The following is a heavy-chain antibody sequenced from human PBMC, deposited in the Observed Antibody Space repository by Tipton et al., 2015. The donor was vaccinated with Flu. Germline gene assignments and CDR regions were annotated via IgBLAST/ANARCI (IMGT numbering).Heavy chain of an antibody. CDR3: ARDKARAPAAMPWFDP. V-gene: IGHV1-2*06. CDR1: GYTFTGYY. J-gene: IGHJ5*02. D-gene: IGHD2-2*01. CDR2: INPNSGGT. Sequence: QVQSGAEVKKPGASVKVSCKASGYTFTGYYMHWVRQAPGQGLEWMGRINPNSGGTNYAQKFQGRVTMTRDTSISTAYMELSRLRSDDTAVYYCARDKARAPAAMPWFDPWGQGTLVTVSS.